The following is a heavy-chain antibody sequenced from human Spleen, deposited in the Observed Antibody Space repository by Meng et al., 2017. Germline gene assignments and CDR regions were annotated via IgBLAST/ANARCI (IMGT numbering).Heavy chain of an antibody. CDR2: INHSGST. CDR3: ARGPTTMAHDFDY. V-gene: IGHV4-34*01. CDR1: GGSFSGYY. Sequence: VQLRQWGAGRLKPSETLYRTCAVYGGSFSGYYWSWIRQPPGKGLEWIGEINHSGSTNYNPSLESRATISVDTSQNNLSLKLSSVTAADSAVYYCARGPTTMAHDFDYWGQGTLVTVSS. D-gene: IGHD4-11*01. J-gene: IGHJ4*02.